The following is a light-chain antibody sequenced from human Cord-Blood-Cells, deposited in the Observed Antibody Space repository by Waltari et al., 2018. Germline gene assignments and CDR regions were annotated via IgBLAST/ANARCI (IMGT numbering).Light chain of an antibody. J-gene: IGKJ1*01. CDR1: QSVSSN. Sequence: EIVMPQSPATLSVSAGERDILSCRASQSVSSNLAWYQQKPGQAPRLLIYGASTRATGIPARFSGSGSGTEFTLTISSLQSEDFAVYYCQQYNNWPRTFGQGTKVEIK. CDR2: GAS. CDR3: QQYNNWPRT. V-gene: IGKV3-15*01.